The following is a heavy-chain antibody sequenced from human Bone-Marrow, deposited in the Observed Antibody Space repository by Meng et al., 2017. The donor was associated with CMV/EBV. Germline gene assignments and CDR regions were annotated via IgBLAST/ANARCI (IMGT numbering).Heavy chain of an antibody. J-gene: IGHJ4*02. CDR1: TYTLAGYA. D-gene: IGHD5-18*01. CDR2: IDLNGVT. Sequence: GGSLRLSCADSTYTLAGYALSWVRQVPGKVPEWLSVIDLNGVTHDADSARGRFTISKDIFKNMFYLQMTSLIIEDTAVYYFVRGHSGDYWGQGTLVTVSS. CDR3: VRGHSGDY. V-gene: IGHV3-66*02.